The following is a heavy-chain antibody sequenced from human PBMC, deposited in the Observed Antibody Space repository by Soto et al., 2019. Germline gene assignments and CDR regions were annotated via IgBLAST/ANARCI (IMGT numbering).Heavy chain of an antibody. J-gene: IGHJ6*03. D-gene: IGHD2-21*02. CDR2: IYHSGST. CDR1: SGSISSSNW. Sequence: SETLSLTCAVSSGSISSSNWWSWVRQPPGKGLEWIGEIYHSGSTNYNPSLKSRVTISVGKSKNQFSLKLSSVTAADTAVYYCARVRVTRLQVYYYYMDVWGKGTTVTVSS. V-gene: IGHV4-4*02. CDR3: ARVRVTRLQVYYYYMDV.